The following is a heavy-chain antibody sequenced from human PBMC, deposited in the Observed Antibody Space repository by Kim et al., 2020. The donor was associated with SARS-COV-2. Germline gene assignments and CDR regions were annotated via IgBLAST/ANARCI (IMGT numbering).Heavy chain of an antibody. CDR2: VHPSGRN. CDR1: GDSISNYY. Sequence: SETLSLTCFVSGDSISNYYWSWIRQPPGKRLEWIAWVHPSGRNMYNPSLKSRVTISLDTSLNLFSLTLRSVTAADTVVYYCARHENSGTYPLDNWGQGTLLTVSS. J-gene: IGHJ4*02. D-gene: IGHD3-10*01. CDR3: ARHENSGTYPLDN. V-gene: IGHV4-59*08.